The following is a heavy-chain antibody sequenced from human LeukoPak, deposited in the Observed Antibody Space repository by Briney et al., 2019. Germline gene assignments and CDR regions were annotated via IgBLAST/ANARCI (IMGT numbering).Heavy chain of an antibody. D-gene: IGHD3-16*02. J-gene: IGHJ4*02. CDR2: ISFDGNNK. CDR1: GFPFNHYA. V-gene: IGHV3-30*04. CDR3: VRDKTQSLEKRSGSGY. Sequence: GGSLRLSCAASGFPFNHYAMQWVRQPPGKGLEWVAVISFDGNNKFYADSVKGRFTISRDNSENTLYLQMNSLSAEDTAVYYCVRDKTQSLEKRSGSGYWGQGALVTVSS.